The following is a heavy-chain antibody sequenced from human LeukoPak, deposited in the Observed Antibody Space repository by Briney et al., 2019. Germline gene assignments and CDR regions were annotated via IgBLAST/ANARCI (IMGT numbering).Heavy chain of an antibody. CDR1: GYTFTGYY. D-gene: IGHD2-2*02. V-gene: IGHV1-2*02. J-gene: IGHJ6*03. CDR3: ARDQHIVVVPAAIGYYYYYMDV. CDR2: INPNSGGT. Sequence: ASVKVSCKASGYTFTGYYMHWVRQAPGQGLEWMGWINPNSGGTNYAQKFQGRVTMTRATSISTAYMELSRLRSDDTAVYYCARDQHIVVVPAAIGYYYYYMDVWGKGTTVTVSS.